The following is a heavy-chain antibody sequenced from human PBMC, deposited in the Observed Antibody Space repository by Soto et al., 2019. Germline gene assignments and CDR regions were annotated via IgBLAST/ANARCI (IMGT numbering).Heavy chain of an antibody. CDR2: ISYDGSNK. Sequence: PGGSLRLSCAASGFTFSSYAMHWVRQAPGKGLEWVAVISYDGSNKYYADSVTGRFTISRDNSKNTLYLQMNSLRAEDTAMYYSARGCLGYGDLFYYLDYWGQGTLVAVSS. V-gene: IGHV3-30-3*01. CDR3: ARGCLGYGDLFYYLDY. J-gene: IGHJ4*02. D-gene: IGHD4-17*01. CDR1: GFTFSSYA.